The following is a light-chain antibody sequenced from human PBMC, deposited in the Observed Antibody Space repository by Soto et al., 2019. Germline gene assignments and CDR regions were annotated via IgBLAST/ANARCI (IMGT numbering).Light chain of an antibody. V-gene: IGKV3-20*01. CDR3: QHYGTSLYT. J-gene: IGKJ2*01. CDR2: GAS. CDR1: QIISSTY. Sequence: DIVLTQSPGTLSLSPGERATLSCRASQIISSTYLGWYQQKPGQPPRLLIYGASSRATSIRHRFSGSGSGTDFTLIIRRLEAEDFAVYYCQHYGTSLYTFGQGTKLQL.